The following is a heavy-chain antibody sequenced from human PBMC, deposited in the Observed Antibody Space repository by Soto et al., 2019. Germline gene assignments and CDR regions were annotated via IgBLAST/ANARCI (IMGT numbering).Heavy chain of an antibody. Sequence: SETLSLTCTVSGGSISSYYWSWIRQPPGKGLEWIGYIYYSGSTNYNPSLKSRVTISVDTSKNQFSLKLSSVTAADTAVYYCARVVPDAPTVTEGNWFDHSGQGTPVTVSS. D-gene: IGHD2-2*01. CDR2: IYYSGST. CDR3: ARVVPDAPTVTEGNWFDH. V-gene: IGHV4-59*01. J-gene: IGHJ5*02. CDR1: GGSISSYY.